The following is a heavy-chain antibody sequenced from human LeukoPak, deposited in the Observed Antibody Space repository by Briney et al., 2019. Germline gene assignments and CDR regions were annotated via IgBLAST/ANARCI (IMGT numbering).Heavy chain of an antibody. CDR1: GGSISRYY. Sequence: SETLSLTCTVSGGSISRYYWSWIRQPAGKGLEWIGRIYTSGSTNYNPSLKSRVTMSVDTSKNQFSLKLSSVTAADTAVYYCARGQTTVSYYYGMDVWGQGTTVTVSS. D-gene: IGHD4-17*01. V-gene: IGHV4-4*07. CDR2: IYTSGST. CDR3: ARGQTTVSYYYGMDV. J-gene: IGHJ6*02.